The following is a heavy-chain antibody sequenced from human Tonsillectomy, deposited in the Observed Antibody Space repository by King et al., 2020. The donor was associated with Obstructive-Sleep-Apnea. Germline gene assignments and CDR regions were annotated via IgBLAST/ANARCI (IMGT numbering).Heavy chain of an antibody. J-gene: IGHJ4*02. CDR1: GYSISSGYY. Sequence: VQLQESGPGLVKPSETLSLTCTVSGYSISSGYYWGWIRQPPGKGLEWIGSIYHSGSSYYNPSLKSRVTISVDTSKNQFSLKLSSVTAADTAVYYCARTVRYFDWSRGPVDYWGQGTLVTVSS. CDR3: ARTVRYFDWSRGPVDY. D-gene: IGHD3-9*01. V-gene: IGHV4-38-2*02. CDR2: IYHSGSS.